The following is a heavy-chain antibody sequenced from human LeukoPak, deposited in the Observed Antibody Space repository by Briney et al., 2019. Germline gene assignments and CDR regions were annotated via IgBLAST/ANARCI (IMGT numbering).Heavy chain of an antibody. J-gene: IGHJ4*02. CDR2: IYYSGST. CDR3: ARGLGGGYTYLDY. D-gene: IGHD5-24*01. CDR1: GGSISSGDYY. Sequence: PSETLSLTCTVSGGSISSGDYYWSWIRRPPGKGLEWVGYIYYSGSTYYTPSLKSRVTISVDTPKNQFSLKLSSVTAADTAVYYCARGLGGGYTYLDYWGQGTLVTVSS. V-gene: IGHV4-30-4*08.